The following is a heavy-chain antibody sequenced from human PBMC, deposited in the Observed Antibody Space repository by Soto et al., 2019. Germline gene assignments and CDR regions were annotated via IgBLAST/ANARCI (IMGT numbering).Heavy chain of an antibody. Sequence: KSSETLSLTCSIYSGSFSGYYWSWIRQPPGKGLEWIGEISQSGNTNYSPSLKSRVSISIDTSKKQFSLNLASVSAADTAVYYCARAPQVSGSSQTRPDLWGQGTLVTVSS. CDR2: ISQSGNT. V-gene: IGHV4-34*01. CDR1: SGSFSGYY. J-gene: IGHJ4*02. CDR3: ARAPQVSGSSQTRPDL. D-gene: IGHD6-6*01.